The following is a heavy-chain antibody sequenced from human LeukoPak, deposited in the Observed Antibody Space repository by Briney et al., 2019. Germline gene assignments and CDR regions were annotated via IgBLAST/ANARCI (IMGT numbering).Heavy chain of an antibody. V-gene: IGHV3-66*01. CDR3: VSMTGGNWFDP. J-gene: IGHJ5*02. CDR1: RFTASSKY. Sequence: GSPRLSCAASRFTASSKYMSWARPAPGEGLEWVSVIYSGGSTYYADSVKGRFTISRDNSKNTLYLQMNSLRAEDTAVYYCVSMTGGNWFDPWGQGTLVTVSS. CDR2: IYSGGST. D-gene: IGHD3-9*01.